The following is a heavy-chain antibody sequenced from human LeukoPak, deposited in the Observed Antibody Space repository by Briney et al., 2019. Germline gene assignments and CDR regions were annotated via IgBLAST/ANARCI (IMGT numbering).Heavy chain of an antibody. Sequence: ASVKVSCKASGYSFTSYGINWVRQAPGQGLEWMGWISTDNGNTDYAQNLQGRVTMTTDTSTSTAYMELRSLRSDDTAVYYCARGYSYGYGPLGYWGQGTLVTVSS. D-gene: IGHD5-18*01. J-gene: IGHJ4*02. CDR1: GYSFTSYG. CDR2: ISTDNGNT. V-gene: IGHV1-18*01. CDR3: ARGYSYGYGPLGY.